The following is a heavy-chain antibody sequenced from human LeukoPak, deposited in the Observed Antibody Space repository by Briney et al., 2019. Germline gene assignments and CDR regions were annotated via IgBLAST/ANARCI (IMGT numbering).Heavy chain of an antibody. CDR1: GGSFSGYY. V-gene: IGHV4-34*01. D-gene: IGHD3-3*01. CDR2: INHSGST. J-gene: IGHJ5*02. CDR3: ARREGYYDFWSGYLGWFDP. Sequence: SETLSLTCAVYGGSFSGYYWSWIRQPPGKGLEWIGEINHSGSTNYNPSLKSRVTISVDTSKNQFSLKLSPVTAADTAVYYCARREGYYDFWSGYLGWFDPWGQGTLVTVSS.